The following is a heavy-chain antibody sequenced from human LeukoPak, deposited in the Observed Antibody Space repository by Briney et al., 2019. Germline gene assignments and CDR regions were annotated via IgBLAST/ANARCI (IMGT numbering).Heavy chain of an antibody. V-gene: IGHV4-34*01. CDR2: INHSGST. CDR3: ARDTLRGYSYGYGVFDY. Sequence: SETLSLTCAVYGGSFSGYYWSWIRQPPGKGLEWIGEINHSGSTNYNPSLKSRVTISVDKSKNQFSLKLSSVTAADTAVYYCARDTLRGYSYGYGVFDYWGQGTLVTVSS. J-gene: IGHJ4*02. CDR1: GGSFSGYY. D-gene: IGHD5-18*01.